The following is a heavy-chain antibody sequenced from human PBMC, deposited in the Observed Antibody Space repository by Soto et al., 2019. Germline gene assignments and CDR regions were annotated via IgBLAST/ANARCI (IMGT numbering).Heavy chain of an antibody. CDR2: IYYSGRT. CDR1: GGSISSGDYY. J-gene: IGHJ3*02. CDR3: ARDYGDYARHHAFDI. V-gene: IGHV4-30-4*01. Sequence: QVQLQESGPGLVKPSQTLSLTCTVSGGSISSGDYYWSWIRQPPVKGLEWIGYIYYSGRTYYNPARKSQHTISVDPSNNLFSLKLSSVTAADTAVYYCARDYGDYARHHAFDIWGQGTMVTVSS. D-gene: IGHD4-17*01.